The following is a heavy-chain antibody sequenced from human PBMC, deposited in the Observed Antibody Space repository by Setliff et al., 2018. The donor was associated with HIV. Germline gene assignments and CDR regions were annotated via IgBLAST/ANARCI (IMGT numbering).Heavy chain of an antibody. CDR2: ISSGGGYI. CDR3: ARDVRPSIAVAGVCAFDT. V-gene: IGHV3-21*01. Sequence: GGSLRLSCAASGFTFSAYTMSWVRQSPGKGLEWISSISSGGGYIYYADSVKGRFTIPRDSTKNTLYLQMNSLRAEDTAVYYCARDVRPSIAVAGVCAFDTWGQGTMAT. J-gene: IGHJ3*02. D-gene: IGHD6-19*01. CDR1: GFTFSAYT.